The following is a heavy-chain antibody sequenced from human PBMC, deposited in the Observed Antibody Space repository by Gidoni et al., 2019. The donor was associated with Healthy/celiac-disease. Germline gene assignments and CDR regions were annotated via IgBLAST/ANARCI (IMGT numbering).Heavy chain of an antibody. D-gene: IGHD3-3*01. Sequence: EVQLVQTGAEVKKPGESLKRYCQGSGYSVTSYWIGWVRQMPGNCLVWMGIIYPGDSDTRYSPSFQGQVTISADKSISTAYLQWSSLKASDTAMYYCARQGNFGAFEIAFDIWGQGTMVTFSS. V-gene: IGHV5-51*01. CDR2: IYPGDSDT. CDR3: ARQGNFGAFEIAFDI. J-gene: IGHJ3*02. CDR1: GYSVTSYW.